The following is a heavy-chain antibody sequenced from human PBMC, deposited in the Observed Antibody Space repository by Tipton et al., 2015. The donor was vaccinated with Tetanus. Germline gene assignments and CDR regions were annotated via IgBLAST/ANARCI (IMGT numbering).Heavy chain of an antibody. CDR1: GFPFEDFA. V-gene: IGHV3-9*01. J-gene: IGHJ3*01. CDR2: ISWNSGVI. D-gene: IGHD2-21*01. Sequence: SLRLSCEASGFPFEDFAMHWVRQAPGKGLEWVSGISWNSGVIRYADSVKGRFSISRDDAKASLHLQISSLTTKDTALYFCAKDLSGNWGYFRASAALDYWGQGQMLTVSS. CDR3: AKDLSGNWGYFRASAALDY.